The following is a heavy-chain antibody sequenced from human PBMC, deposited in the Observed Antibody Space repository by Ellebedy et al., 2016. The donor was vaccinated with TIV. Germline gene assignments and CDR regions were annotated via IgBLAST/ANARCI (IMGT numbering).Heavy chain of an antibody. V-gene: IGHV3-21*01. CDR3: ARDRGSGYDSNWFDP. CDR1: GFTFSSYS. CDR2: ISSSSSYI. Sequence: GGSLRLSXAASGFTFSSYSMNWVRQAPGKGLEWVSSISSSSSYIYYADSVKGRFTISRDNAKNSLYLQMNSLRAEDTAVYYCARDRGSGYDSNWFDPWGQGTLVTVSS. D-gene: IGHD5-12*01. J-gene: IGHJ5*02.